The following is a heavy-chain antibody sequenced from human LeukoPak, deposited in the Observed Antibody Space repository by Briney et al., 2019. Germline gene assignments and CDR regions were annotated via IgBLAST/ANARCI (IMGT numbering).Heavy chain of an antibody. J-gene: IGHJ4*02. CDR1: GGIFSSYA. Sequence: PKASVRVSCKASGGIFSSYAINWVRQAPGQGLELMGWMNPNSGNTGYAQKFQGRVTMTRNTSISTAYMNLSSLRSEDTAVYYCAGGVRGAFQIDHWGQGTLVTVSS. D-gene: IGHD3-10*02. V-gene: IGHV1-8*02. CDR3: AGGVRGAFQIDH. CDR2: MNPNSGNT.